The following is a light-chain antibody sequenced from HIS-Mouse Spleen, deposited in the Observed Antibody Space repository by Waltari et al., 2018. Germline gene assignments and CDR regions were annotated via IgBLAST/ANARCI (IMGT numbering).Light chain of an antibody. CDR1: SSDVGGYNY. CDR3: SSYTSSSTHVV. J-gene: IGLJ2*01. Sequence: QSALTQPASVSGSPGQSITISCTGTSSDVGGYNYVSWYQQHPGKAPKLMIYEVSKRATGVSSRVSGSKSGNTASLTISGLQAEDEADYYCSSYTSSSTHVVFGGGTKLTVL. CDR2: EVS. V-gene: IGLV2-14*01.